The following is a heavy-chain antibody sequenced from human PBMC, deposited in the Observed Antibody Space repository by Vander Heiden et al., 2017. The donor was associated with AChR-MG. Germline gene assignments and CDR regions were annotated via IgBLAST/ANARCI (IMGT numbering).Heavy chain of an antibody. D-gene: IGHD2-2*01. CDR2: ISSSGSTI. V-gene: IGHV3-48*03. J-gene: IGHJ4*02. CDR3: ARDSCISTSCYENDY. Sequence: EVQLVESGGGLVQPGGSLRLSCAASGFTFSSYEMNWVRQAPGKGLEWVSYISSSGSTIYYADSVKGRFTISRDNAKNSLYVQMNSLRAEDTAVYYCARDSCISTSCYENDYWGQGTLVTVSS. CDR1: GFTFSSYE.